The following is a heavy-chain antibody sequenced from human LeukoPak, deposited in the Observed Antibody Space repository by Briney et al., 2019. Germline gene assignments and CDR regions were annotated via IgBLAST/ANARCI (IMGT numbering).Heavy chain of an antibody. CDR1: GFTFSNYG. J-gene: IGHJ4*02. CDR3: AKRGDGGHKSLEY. V-gene: IGHV3-30*18. Sequence: GTSLRLPCAASGFTFSNYGMHWVRQAPGKGLEWVATITYNGSSEYYADSVKDRFTVSRDNSKNTLYLQMSSLKTEDTAVYYCAKRGDGGHKSLEYWGQGTLVIVSS. CDR2: ITYNGSSE. D-gene: IGHD3-16*01.